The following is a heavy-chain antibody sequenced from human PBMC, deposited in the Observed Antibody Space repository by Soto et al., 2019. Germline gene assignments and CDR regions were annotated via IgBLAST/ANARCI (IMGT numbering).Heavy chain of an antibody. CDR3: ARDGGVRVDWFDP. CDR2: INPSGGST. D-gene: IGHD2-8*02. V-gene: IGHV1-46*01. Sequence: GASVKVSCKASGYTFTSYYVHWVRQAPGQGLEWMGIINPSGGSTSYAQKFQGRVTMTRDTSTSTVYMELISLRSEDTAVYYCARDGGVRVDWFDPWGQGTLVTVSS. J-gene: IGHJ5*02. CDR1: GYTFTSYY.